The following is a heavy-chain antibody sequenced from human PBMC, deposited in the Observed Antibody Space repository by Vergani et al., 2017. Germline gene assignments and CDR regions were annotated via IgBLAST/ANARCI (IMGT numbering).Heavy chain of an antibody. CDR2: IYSGGST. J-gene: IGHJ6*03. V-gene: IGHV3-53*01. CDR3: ARARYCSSTSCYTGYYYMDV. D-gene: IGHD2-2*02. Sequence: EVQLVESGGGLIQPGGSLRLSCTASGFTVSSNYMSWVRQAPGKGLEWVSVIYSGGSTYYADSVKGRFTISRDNSKNTLYLQVNSLRAEDTAGYYCARARYCSSTSCYTGYYYMDVWGKGTTVTVSS. CDR1: GFTVSSNY.